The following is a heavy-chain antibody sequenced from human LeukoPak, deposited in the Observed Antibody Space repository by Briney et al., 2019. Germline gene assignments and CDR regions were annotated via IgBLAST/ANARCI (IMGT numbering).Heavy chain of an antibody. CDR1: GFTFSRDW. CDR3: GRALGSSSDC. V-gene: IGHV3-74*01. J-gene: IGHJ4*02. D-gene: IGHD1-26*01. Sequence: GGSLRLSCAASGFTFSRDWMHWVRQAPGKGLVWVSRINSDGSTTNYADSVKGRFTISRDNAKNTLYLQMNSLRAEDTAFYYCGRALGSSSDCWGQGTLVTVSS. CDR2: INSDGSTT.